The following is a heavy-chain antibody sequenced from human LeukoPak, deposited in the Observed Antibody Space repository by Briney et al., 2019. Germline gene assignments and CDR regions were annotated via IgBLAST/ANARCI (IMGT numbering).Heavy chain of an antibody. D-gene: IGHD6-13*01. Sequence: PSETLSLTCTVSGVSISSSNPYWGWIRQPPGKGLEWIGSIYYSGNTYYNASLKSQVSISIDTSKNQFSLRLTSVTAADTAVYYCARGRRQQPRFSGLTNWFDPWGQGTLVTVSS. J-gene: IGHJ5*02. CDR2: IYYSGNT. CDR1: GVSISSSNPY. CDR3: ARGRRQQPRFSGLTNWFDP. V-gene: IGHV4-39*01.